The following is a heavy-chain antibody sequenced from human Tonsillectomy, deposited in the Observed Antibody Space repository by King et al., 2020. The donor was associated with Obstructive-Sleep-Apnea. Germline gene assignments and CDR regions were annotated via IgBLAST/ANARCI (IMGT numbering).Heavy chain of an antibody. J-gene: IGHJ6*02. CDR3: AREVGGAGTPFYYYYYGMDV. D-gene: IGHD6-19*01. V-gene: IGHV3-30*04. CDR1: GFTFSSYA. Sequence: VQLVESGGGVVQPGRSLRLSCAASGFTFSSYAMHWVRQAPGKGLEWVAVISYDGSNKYYADSVKGRFTISRDNSKNTLYLQMNSLGTEDTAVYYCAREVGGAGTPFYYYYYGMDVWGPGTTVTVSS. CDR2: ISYDGSNK.